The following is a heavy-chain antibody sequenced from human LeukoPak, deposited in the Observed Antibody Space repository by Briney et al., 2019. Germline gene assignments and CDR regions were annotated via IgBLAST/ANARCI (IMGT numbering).Heavy chain of an antibody. Sequence: GGSLRLSCTASGXTFSAYSMQWVRQAPGKGLEYISYVSSGGGVMYYADSVKGRFTNSRDNAKKSVYLQMNSLRDEDTAIYYCVRAPDGGYDYWGQGALVTVSS. J-gene: IGHJ4*02. CDR2: VSSGGGVM. CDR1: GXTFSAYS. D-gene: IGHD1-26*01. CDR3: VRAPDGGYDY. V-gene: IGHV3-48*02.